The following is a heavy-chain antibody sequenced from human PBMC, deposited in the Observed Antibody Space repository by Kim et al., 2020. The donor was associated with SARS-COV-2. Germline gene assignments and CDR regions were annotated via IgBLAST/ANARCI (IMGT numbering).Heavy chain of an antibody. Sequence: GGSLRLSCAASTFTVSSNYMSWVRQAPGKGLEWVSVIYADGGTFYADSVKGRFTISRDNSRNALYLQMNSLRAEDTAVYYCAREGVNTTGYYGLDVWGQG. CDR1: TFTVSSNY. V-gene: IGHV3-66*01. CDR2: IYADGGT. J-gene: IGHJ6*02. D-gene: IGHD4-17*01. CDR3: AREGVNTTGYYGLDV.